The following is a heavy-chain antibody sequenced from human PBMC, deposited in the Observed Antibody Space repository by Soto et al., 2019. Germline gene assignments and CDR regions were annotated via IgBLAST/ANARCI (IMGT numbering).Heavy chain of an antibody. CDR2: ISADGSDK. J-gene: IGHJ4*01. CDR3: VGGQYYFDY. Sequence: QVQLVESGGGVVQPGRSLRLSCAASGFPFTAYGMHWVREGPGKGLEWVAVISADGSDKFYADSVKGRFTVSRDNSKNTLYLQMTSLTPEDTALSYCVGGQYYFDYRGHGALVIVSS. V-gene: IGHV3-30*03. D-gene: IGHD3-10*01. CDR1: GFPFTAYG.